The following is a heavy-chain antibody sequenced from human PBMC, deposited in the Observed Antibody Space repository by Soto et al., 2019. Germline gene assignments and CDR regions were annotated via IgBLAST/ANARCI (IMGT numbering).Heavy chain of an antibody. CDR2: ISGSGGST. CDR1: GFTFSSYA. Sequence: EVQLLESGGGLVQPGGSLRLSCAASGFTFSSYAMSWVRQAPGKGLEWVSAISGSGGSTYYADSVKGRFTISRDNSKNTLYLQMNGVIAEDTAVYYCAKDPDYDFWSGLIFAYWGQGTLVSVSS. J-gene: IGHJ4*02. D-gene: IGHD3-3*01. CDR3: AKDPDYDFWSGLIFAY. V-gene: IGHV3-23*01.